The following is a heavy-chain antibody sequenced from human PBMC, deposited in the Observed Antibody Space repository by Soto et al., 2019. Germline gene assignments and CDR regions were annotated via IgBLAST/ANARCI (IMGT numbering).Heavy chain of an antibody. CDR1: GGSISSYY. D-gene: IGHD2-2*01. CDR2: IYYSGST. Sequence: QVQLQESGPGLVKPSETLSLTCTVSGGSISSYYWSWIRQPPGKGLEWIGYIYYSGSTNYNPSLKSRVTISVDTSKNQFSLKLSSVTAADTAVYYCARTIVVVPAAPPWWFDPWGQGTLVTVSS. V-gene: IGHV4-59*08. CDR3: ARTIVVVPAAPPWWFDP. J-gene: IGHJ5*02.